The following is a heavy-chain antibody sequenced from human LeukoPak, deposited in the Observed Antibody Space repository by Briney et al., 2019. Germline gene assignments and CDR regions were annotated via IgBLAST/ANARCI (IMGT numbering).Heavy chain of an antibody. CDR2: INRSGGST. CDR3: ARERDGYNFPDFDY. Sequence: WASLKLSCKASGYTFTSYYMHWVRQAPGQGLEWMGIINRSGGSTSYAQNFKGRVTITRDTSTSTVYMELSSLRSEDTAVYYCARERDGYNFPDFDYWGQGTLVTVSS. V-gene: IGHV1-46*03. J-gene: IGHJ4*02. CDR1: GYTFTSYY. D-gene: IGHD5-24*01.